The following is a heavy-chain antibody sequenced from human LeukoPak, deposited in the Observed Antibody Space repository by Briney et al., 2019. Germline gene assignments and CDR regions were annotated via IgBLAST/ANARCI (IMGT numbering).Heavy chain of an antibody. D-gene: IGHD6-13*01. Sequence: SETLSLTCIVSGGSISSSSYYWGWIRQPPGKGLEWIGNIYYSGGTYYNPSLKSRVTISVDTSKNQFSLKLSSVTAADTAVYYCSVFSYSSSSGGEFDYWGQGTLVTVSS. CDR1: GGSISSSSYY. V-gene: IGHV4-39*01. CDR2: IYYSGGT. J-gene: IGHJ4*02. CDR3: SVFSYSSSSGGEFDY.